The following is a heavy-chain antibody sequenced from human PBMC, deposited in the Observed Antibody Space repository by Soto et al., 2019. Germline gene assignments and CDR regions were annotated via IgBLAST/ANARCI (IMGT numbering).Heavy chain of an antibody. Sequence: GESRNISCKVAGYSSTSYWISWVRQMPGTGMEWMGIVYPGDSDTRYIPAFEGQVTNSADKSTSTAHLQWSSLKASDTAMYYCARLNGYSDGSYYFDYWGQGTTVTVSS. J-gene: IGHJ4*02. V-gene: IGHV5-51*01. CDR3: ARLNGYSDGSYYFDY. CDR1: GYSSTSYW. D-gene: IGHD5-18*01. CDR2: VYPGDSDT.